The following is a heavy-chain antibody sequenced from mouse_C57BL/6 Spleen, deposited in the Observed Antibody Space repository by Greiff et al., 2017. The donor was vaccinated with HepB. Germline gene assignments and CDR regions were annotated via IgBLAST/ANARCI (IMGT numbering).Heavy chain of an antibody. V-gene: IGHV5-4*01. D-gene: IGHD1-1*01. J-gene: IGHJ3*01. Sequence: DVQLVESGGGLVKPGGSLKLSCAASGFTFSSYAMSWVRQTPEKRLEWVATISDGGSYTYYPDNVKGRFTISRDNAKNNLYLQMSHLKSEDTAMYYCAREGDNYYGSRCFAYWGQGTLVTVSA. CDR1: GFTFSSYA. CDR2: ISDGGSYT. CDR3: AREGDNYYGSRCFAY.